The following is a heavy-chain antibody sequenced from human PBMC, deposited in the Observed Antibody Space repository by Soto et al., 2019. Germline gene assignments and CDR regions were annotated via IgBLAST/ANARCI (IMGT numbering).Heavy chain of an antibody. CDR2: ISSSGSTI. D-gene: IGHD5-12*01. Sequence: GGSLRLSCSASGFTFSDYYMSWIRQAPGKGLEWVSYISSSGSTIYYADSVKGRFTISRDNAKNSLYLQMNSLTAADTAVYYCARHGEMATIRPFDYWGQGTLVTVSS. CDR1: GFTFSDYY. J-gene: IGHJ4*02. CDR3: ARHGEMATIRPFDY. V-gene: IGHV3-11*01.